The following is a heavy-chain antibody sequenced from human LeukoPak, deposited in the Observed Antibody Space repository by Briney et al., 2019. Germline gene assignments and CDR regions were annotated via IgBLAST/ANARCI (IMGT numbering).Heavy chain of an antibody. CDR1: GFTFSSYA. Sequence: DPGGSLRLSCAASGFTFSSYAMTWVRQAPGKGLEWVSIISGSGITTYYADSVKGRFTISRDNSKNTLYLQMNSLRAEDTAVYYCAKTRGPYCTNSVCSNFDYWGQGTLVTVSS. J-gene: IGHJ4*02. V-gene: IGHV3-23*01. CDR3: AKTRGPYCTNSVCSNFDY. CDR2: ISGSGITT. D-gene: IGHD2-8*01.